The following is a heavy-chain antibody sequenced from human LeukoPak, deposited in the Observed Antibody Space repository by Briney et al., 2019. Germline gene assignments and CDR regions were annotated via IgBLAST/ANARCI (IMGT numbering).Heavy chain of an antibody. J-gene: IGHJ4*02. CDR2: IHHSCST. V-gene: IGHV4-4*02. CDR1: GASISSSYW. D-gene: IGHD2-15*01. CDR3: APSPCSGDSCYRFDF. Sequence: SETLSLTCAVSGASISSSYWWSWVRQPPGKGLEWMGEIHHSCSTKYNPSLKSRVTISVDKSKNQFSLKLSSVTAADTAVYYCAPSPCSGDSCYRFDFWGQGTQVTVSS.